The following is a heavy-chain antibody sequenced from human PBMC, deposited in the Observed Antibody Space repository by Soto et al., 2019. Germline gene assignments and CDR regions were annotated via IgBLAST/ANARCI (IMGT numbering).Heavy chain of an antibody. J-gene: IGHJ6*03. V-gene: IGHV6-1*01. CDR2: TYYRSKWYN. Sequence: SQTLSLTWAISGDSVSSNSAAWNWIRQSPSRGLEWLGRTYYRSKWYNDYAVSVKSQITINPDTSKNQFSLQLNSVTPEDTAVYYCARGYDFWSGYRYYMDVWGKGTTVTVSS. D-gene: IGHD3-3*01. CDR1: GDSVSSNSAA. CDR3: ARGYDFWSGYRYYMDV.